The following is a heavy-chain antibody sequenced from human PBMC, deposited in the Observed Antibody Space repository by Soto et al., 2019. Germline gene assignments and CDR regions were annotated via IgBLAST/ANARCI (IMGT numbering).Heavy chain of an antibody. J-gene: IGHJ6*02. CDR1: GGSISSYY. Sequence: PSETLSLTCTVSGGSISSYYWSWIRQPPGKGLEWIGYIYYSGSTNYNPSLKSRVTISVDTSKNQFSLKLSSVTAADTAVYYCARDRYYDILTGYRAYYGMDFWGQGTTVTVSS. CDR3: ARDRYYDILTGYRAYYGMDF. D-gene: IGHD3-9*01. CDR2: IYYSGST. V-gene: IGHV4-59*01.